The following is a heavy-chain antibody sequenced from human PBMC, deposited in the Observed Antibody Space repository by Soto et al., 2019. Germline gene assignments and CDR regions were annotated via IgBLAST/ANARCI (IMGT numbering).Heavy chain of an antibody. J-gene: IGHJ6*02. D-gene: IGHD6-19*01. CDR2: IITTET. Sequence: VGSLRLSCAASGFTFNIYAMSWVRQARGKGLEWVSSIITTETYYADSVKGRFTISRDNSKNTLYLQMNSLRAEDTAVYYCAKDLSAVAGEYYYYYYGMDVWGQGTTVTVSS. CDR3: AKDLSAVAGEYYYYYYGMDV. V-gene: IGHV3-23*01. CDR1: GFTFNIYA.